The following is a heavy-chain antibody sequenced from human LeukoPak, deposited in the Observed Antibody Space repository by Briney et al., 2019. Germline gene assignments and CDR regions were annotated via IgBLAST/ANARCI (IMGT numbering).Heavy chain of an antibody. V-gene: IGHV4-61*02. Sequence: PSETLSLTCTVSGGSISSGNYYWSWIRQPAGKGLEWIGRIFTSGSTNYNPSLKSRVTISLDTSKNQFSLKLSSVIAADTAVYYCATSSDTASAYWGQGTLVTVFS. D-gene: IGHD5-18*01. CDR2: IFTSGST. J-gene: IGHJ4*02. CDR1: GGSISSGNYY. CDR3: ATSSDTASAY.